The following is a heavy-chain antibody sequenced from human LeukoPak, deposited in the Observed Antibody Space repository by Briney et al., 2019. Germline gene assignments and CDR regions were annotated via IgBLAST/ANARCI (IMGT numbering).Heavy chain of an antibody. CDR3: ARDRHDYGDYHDAFDI. CDR1: GGTFSSYA. D-gene: IGHD4-17*01. V-gene: IGHV1-2*04. Sequence: GSSVKVSCKASGGTFSSYAISWVRQAPGQGLEWMGWINPNSGGTNYAQKFQGWVTMTRDTSISTAYMELSRLRSDDTAVCYCARDRHDYGDYHDAFDIWGQGTMVTVSS. J-gene: IGHJ3*02. CDR2: INPNSGGT.